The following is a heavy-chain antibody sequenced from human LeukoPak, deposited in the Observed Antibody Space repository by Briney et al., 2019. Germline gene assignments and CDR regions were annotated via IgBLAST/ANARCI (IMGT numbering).Heavy chain of an antibody. CDR3: ARGKFGAPLRWLDP. CDR1: GYTFTSYG. D-gene: IGHD3-3*01. V-gene: IGHV1-18*01. J-gene: IGHJ5*02. CDR2: ISAYNGNT. Sequence: GASVKVSCKASGYTFTSYGISWVRQAPGQGLEWMGWISAYNGNTNYAQKLQGRVTMTRDTSITTAYMELSRLRSDDTAVYYCARGKFGAPLRWLDPWGQGTLVTVSS.